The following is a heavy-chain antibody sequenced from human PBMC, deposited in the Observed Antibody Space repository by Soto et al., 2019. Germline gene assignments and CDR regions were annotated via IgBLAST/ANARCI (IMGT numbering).Heavy chain of an antibody. J-gene: IGHJ2*01. V-gene: IGHV4-39*01. CDR3: AKTGPYDILTYWYFDL. CDR2: IYYSGTT. CDR1: GDSISRSSYY. Sequence: SETLSLTCIVSGDSISRSSYYWVWIRQPPGKGLEWIGSIYYSGTTYYNPSLESRVTISIDTSKNQFSLKVSSLTAADTAVYYCAKTGPYDILTYWYFDLWGRGTLVTVSS. D-gene: IGHD3-9*01.